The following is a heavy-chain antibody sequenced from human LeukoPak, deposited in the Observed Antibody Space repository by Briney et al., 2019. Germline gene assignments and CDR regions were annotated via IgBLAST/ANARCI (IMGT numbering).Heavy chain of an antibody. J-gene: IGHJ4*02. Sequence: ASVKVSCKASGHTFTGYYMHWVRQAPGQGLEWMGWINPNSGGTNYAQKFQGRVTMTRDTSISTAYMELSRLRSDDTAVYYCARGLYEGAPRVDYWGQGTLVTVSS. CDR1: GHTFTGYY. D-gene: IGHD1-26*01. CDR3: ARGLYEGAPRVDY. CDR2: INPNSGGT. V-gene: IGHV1-2*02.